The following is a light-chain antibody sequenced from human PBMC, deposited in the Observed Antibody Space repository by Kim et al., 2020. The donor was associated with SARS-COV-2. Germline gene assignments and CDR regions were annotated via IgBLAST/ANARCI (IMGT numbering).Light chain of an antibody. V-gene: IGKV1-39*01. CDR2: AAS. CDR1: QSIGSH. Sequence: ASIGDKVTITCRASQSIGSHLNWYQQKPGKAPKLLIYAASNLYSGVPSRFSGRGSGTDFTLTISSLQPDDFATYYCQQSFSIPPAFGQGTKVDIK. J-gene: IGKJ1*01. CDR3: QQSFSIPPA.